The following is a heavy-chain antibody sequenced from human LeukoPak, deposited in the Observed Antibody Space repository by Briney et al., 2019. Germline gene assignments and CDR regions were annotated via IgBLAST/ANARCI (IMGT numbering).Heavy chain of an antibody. Sequence: PSETLSLTCTVSGGSISSGSYYWSWIRQPAGKGLEWIGRIYTSGSTNYNPSLKSRVTISVDTSKNQFSLKLSSVTAADTAVYYCARHRPSMVRGAPVVWFDPWGQGTLVTVSS. J-gene: IGHJ5*02. CDR1: GGSISSGSYY. CDR2: IYTSGST. CDR3: ARHRPSMVRGAPVVWFDP. V-gene: IGHV4-61*02. D-gene: IGHD3-10*01.